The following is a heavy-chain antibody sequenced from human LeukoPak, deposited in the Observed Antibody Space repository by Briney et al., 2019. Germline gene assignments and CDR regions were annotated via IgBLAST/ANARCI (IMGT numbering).Heavy chain of an antibody. Sequence: ASVTVPCKASGYTFIGYYMHWVRQAPGQGLEWMGWINPNSGGTKYAQKFQGRVTMTRDTSNSTAYMELSSLRSDDTAVFYCARSSSSWYPTFDSWGQGTLVTVSS. CDR2: INPNSGGT. V-gene: IGHV1-2*02. CDR1: GYTFIGYY. CDR3: ARSSSSWYPTFDS. J-gene: IGHJ4*02. D-gene: IGHD6-13*01.